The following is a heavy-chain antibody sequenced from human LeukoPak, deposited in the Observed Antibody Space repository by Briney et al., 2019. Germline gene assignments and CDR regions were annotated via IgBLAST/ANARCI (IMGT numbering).Heavy chain of an antibody. CDR3: ARGGVLLWFGEFPGWFDP. J-gene: IGHJ5*02. CDR1: GFTFSSYA. D-gene: IGHD3-10*01. Sequence: GSLRLSCAASGFTFSSYAMHWVRQAPGKGLEWVAVISYDGSNKYYADSVKGRFTISRDNSKNTLYLQMNSLRAEDTAVYYCARGGVLLWFGEFPGWFDPWGQGTLVTVSS. CDR2: ISYDGSNK. V-gene: IGHV3-30-3*01.